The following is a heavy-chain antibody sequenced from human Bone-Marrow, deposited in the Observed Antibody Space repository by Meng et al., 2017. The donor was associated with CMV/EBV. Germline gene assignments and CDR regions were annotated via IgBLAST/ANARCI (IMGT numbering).Heavy chain of an antibody. D-gene: IGHD2-21*01. Sequence: SETLSLTCIVSGGSSSRHYWTWIRQPPGKGLEYIGYIYYSGSTNYNPSLKSRVTISVDTSKNQFSLKLSAVTAADTAVYYCASLVMASWGYFDYWGQGTLVTVSS. CDR2: IYYSGST. V-gene: IGHV4-59*11. CDR3: ASLVMASWGYFDY. J-gene: IGHJ4*02. CDR1: GGSSSRHY.